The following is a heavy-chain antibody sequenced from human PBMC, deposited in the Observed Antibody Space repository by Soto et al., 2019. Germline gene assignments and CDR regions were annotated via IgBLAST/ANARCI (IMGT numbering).Heavy chain of an antibody. CDR2: LSSGSFYI. CDR3: AREANTIYAPHGLDV. CDR1: GFPFDSYS. D-gene: IGHD3-3*01. Sequence: GGSLRLSCAVSGFPFDSYSMSWVRQAPGQGLEWLASLSSGSFYIFHADSIRGRFTISRDDAKNLLFLQMNSLTIEDTTTYYCAREANTIYAPHGLDVWGQGTAVTVSS. J-gene: IGHJ6*02. V-gene: IGHV3-21*01.